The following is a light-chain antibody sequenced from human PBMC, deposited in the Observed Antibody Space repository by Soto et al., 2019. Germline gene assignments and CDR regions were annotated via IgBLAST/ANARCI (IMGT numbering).Light chain of an antibody. V-gene: IGKV1-6*01. Sequence: IQMTQSPSTLSASVGDRVTISCRASQSISSRLAWYQQKPGKAPNLLIYTASSLQSGVPSRFSGSGSGTDFTLTISSLQPEDFATYYCIQDYNYPLTFGGGTKVDIK. J-gene: IGKJ4*01. CDR2: TAS. CDR1: QSISSR. CDR3: IQDYNYPLT.